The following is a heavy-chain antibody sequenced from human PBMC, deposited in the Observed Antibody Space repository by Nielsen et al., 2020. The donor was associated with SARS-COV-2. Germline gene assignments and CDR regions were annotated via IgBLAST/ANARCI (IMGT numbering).Heavy chain of an antibody. CDR3: ARVGSGVVPGPLGLGMWYSYYYMDV. J-gene: IGHJ6*03. D-gene: IGHD2-2*01. V-gene: IGHV1-24*01. Sequence: ASVKVSCKVSGYTLTELSMHWVRQAPGKGLEWMGGFDPEDGETIYAQKFQGRVTMTEDTSTDTAYMELSSLRSEDTAVYYCARVGSGVVPGPLGLGMWYSYYYMDVWGKGTTVTVSS. CDR1: GYTLTELS. CDR2: FDPEDGET.